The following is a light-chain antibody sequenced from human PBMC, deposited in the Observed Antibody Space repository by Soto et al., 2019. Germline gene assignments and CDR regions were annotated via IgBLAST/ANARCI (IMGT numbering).Light chain of an antibody. CDR1: QRVSSNY. V-gene: IGKV3-20*01. Sequence: PGDRATLSCRASQRVSSNYLAWYQQKPGQAPRLLIYGASSRATGIPDRFSGSGSGTDFTLTISRLEPEDFAVYYCQQYGRSPWTFGQGTKVEIK. J-gene: IGKJ1*01. CDR3: QQYGRSPWT. CDR2: GAS.